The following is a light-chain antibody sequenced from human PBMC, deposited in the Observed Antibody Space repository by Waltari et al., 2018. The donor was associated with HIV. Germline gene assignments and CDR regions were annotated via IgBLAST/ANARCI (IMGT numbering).Light chain of an antibody. CDR2: INY. CDR3: AAWDDSLKGVL. CDR1: SSNIGSSP. V-gene: IGLV1-44*01. J-gene: IGLJ2*01. Sequence: SVLTQPPSASGTPGQRVTIACSGRSSNIGSSPVNGYQQLPGPAPKLLMYINYQRPSGVPDRFSGSKSGTSASLAISGLQSEDEADYFCAAWDDSLKGVLFGGGTKLTVL.